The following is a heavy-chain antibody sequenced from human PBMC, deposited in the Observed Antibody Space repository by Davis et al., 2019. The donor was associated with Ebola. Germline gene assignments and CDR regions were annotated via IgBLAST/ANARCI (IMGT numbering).Heavy chain of an antibody. J-gene: IGHJ1*01. CDR2: IIPIFGTA. Sequence: SVKVSCKASGGTFSSYTISWVRQAPGQGLEWMGGIIPIFGTANYAQKFQGRVTITADESTSTAYMELSSLRSEDTAVYYCARSRDSSGYYSPPEYFQHWGQGTLVTVSS. D-gene: IGHD3-22*01. V-gene: IGHV1-69*13. CDR3: ARSRDSSGYYSPPEYFQH. CDR1: GGTFSSYT.